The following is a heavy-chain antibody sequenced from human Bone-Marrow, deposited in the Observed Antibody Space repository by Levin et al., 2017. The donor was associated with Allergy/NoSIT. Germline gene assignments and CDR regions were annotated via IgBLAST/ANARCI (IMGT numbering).Heavy chain of an antibody. CDR1: GLIFSNYA. Sequence: GGSPRLSCAASGLIFSNYAMNWVRQAPGKGLEWVSQISGSGSNTHYADSVRGRFTFSRDNSNNTVYLQMNSLRADDTAVYYCAGYDTSGYHSPFDYWGQGTLVTVSS. CDR2: ISGSGSNT. CDR3: AGYDTSGYHSPFDY. J-gene: IGHJ4*02. V-gene: IGHV3-23*01. D-gene: IGHD3-22*01.